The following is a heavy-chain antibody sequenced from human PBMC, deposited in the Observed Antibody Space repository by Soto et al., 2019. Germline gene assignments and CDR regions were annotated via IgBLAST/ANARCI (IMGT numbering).Heavy chain of an antibody. V-gene: IGHV4-31*03. J-gene: IGHJ4*02. CDR3: ARATGTLRSRNCDY. D-gene: IGHD1-1*01. CDR1: DGSISTVGHY. CDR2: IYHTGST. Sequence: SETLSHTCSVSDGSISTVGHYWTWIRQPPGKGLEWIGSIYHTGSTYYSKSLRSRLTMSVDTSKSQFSLRLSSVTAADTAVYYCARATGTLRSRNCDYWGQGSLVTVSS.